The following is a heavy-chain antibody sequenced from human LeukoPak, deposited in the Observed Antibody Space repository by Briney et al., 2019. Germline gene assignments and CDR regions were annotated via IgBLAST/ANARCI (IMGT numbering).Heavy chain of an antibody. V-gene: IGHV4-4*02. CDR2: IYHSGST. Sequence: SGTLSLTCAVSGGSISSSNWWSWVRQPPGKGLEWIGEIYHSGSTNYNPSLKSRVTISVDKSKNQFSLKLSSVTAADTAVYYCARARRRWLQFLGGGFDYWGQGTLVTVSS. CDR1: GGSISSSNW. J-gene: IGHJ4*02. CDR3: ARARRRWLQFLGGGFDY. D-gene: IGHD5-24*01.